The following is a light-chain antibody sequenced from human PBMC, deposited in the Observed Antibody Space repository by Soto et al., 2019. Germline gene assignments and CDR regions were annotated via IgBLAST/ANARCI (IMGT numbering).Light chain of an antibody. J-gene: IGKJ5*01. CDR3: HQLASYPIT. Sequence: DIQLTQSPSFLSASVGDRVTITCRASQGISSFLAWYQEKPGEAPKLLIYDASTLQSGVPSRFSGSGSGTEFTLTISSLQPEDFATYYCHQLASYPITFGQGTRLEIK. CDR2: DAS. V-gene: IGKV1-9*01. CDR1: QGISSF.